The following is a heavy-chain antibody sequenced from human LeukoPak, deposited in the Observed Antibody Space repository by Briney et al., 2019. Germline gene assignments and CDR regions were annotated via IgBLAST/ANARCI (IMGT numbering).Heavy chain of an antibody. CDR1: GGSFTYYY. CDR2: VNHAGTA. V-gene: IGHV4-34*01. CDR3: ARTLWFGELRYFDY. D-gene: IGHD3-10*01. Sequence: SETLSLTCALYGGSFTYYYWAWIRQPPGKGLEWIGEVNHAGTADYNPSLKSRVTISVDTSKNQFSLKLSSVTAADTAVYYCARTLWFGELRYFDYWGQGTLVTVSS. J-gene: IGHJ4*02.